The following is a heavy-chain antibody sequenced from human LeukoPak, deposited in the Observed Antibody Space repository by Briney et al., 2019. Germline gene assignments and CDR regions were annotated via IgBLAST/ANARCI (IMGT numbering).Heavy chain of an antibody. D-gene: IGHD4-17*01. J-gene: IGHJ2*01. CDR2: IFHSGST. Sequence: SETLSLTCTVSGASISSYYWSWIRQPPGKGLEWIGYIFHSGSTNYNPSLKSRVTISVDTSKNQFSLKLSSVTAADTAVYYCARRPPYGDYDLWGRGTLVTVSS. CDR1: GASISSYY. V-gene: IGHV4-59*08. CDR3: ARRPPYGDYDL.